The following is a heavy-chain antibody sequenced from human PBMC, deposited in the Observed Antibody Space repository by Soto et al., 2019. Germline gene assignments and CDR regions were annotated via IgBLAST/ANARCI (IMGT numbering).Heavy chain of an antibody. V-gene: IGHV4-34*01. D-gene: IGHD5-12*01. Sequence: SETLSLTCAVYGGSFSGYYWSWIRQPPGKGLEWIGEINHSGSTNYNPSLKSRVTISVDTSKNQFSLKLSSVTAADTAVYYCARSSAKRDGYNYPYYFDYWGQGTLVTVS. CDR2: INHSGST. CDR3: ARSSAKRDGYNYPYYFDY. J-gene: IGHJ4*02. CDR1: GGSFSGYY.